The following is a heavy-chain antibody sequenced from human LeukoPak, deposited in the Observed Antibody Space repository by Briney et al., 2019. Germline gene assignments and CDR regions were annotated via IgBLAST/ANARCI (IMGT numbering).Heavy chain of an antibody. V-gene: IGHV3-23*01. CDR3: APRPTVTVDY. J-gene: IGHJ4*02. CDR2: ISGSGGST. D-gene: IGHD4-17*01. Sequence: GGSLRLSCAASGFTFSSYAMTWVRQAPGKGLEWVSTISGSGGSTNYADSVKGRFTISRDNSQNTLYLQMNSLRAEDTAVYYCAPRPTVTVDYWGQGTLVTVSS. CDR1: GFTFSSYA.